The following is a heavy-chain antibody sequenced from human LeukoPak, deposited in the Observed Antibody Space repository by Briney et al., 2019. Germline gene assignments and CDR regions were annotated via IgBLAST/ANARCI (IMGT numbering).Heavy chain of an antibody. CDR3: ASDPNGDYVGALDY. CDR2: ISGSGGST. V-gene: IGHV3-23*01. CDR1: GFTFSSYA. D-gene: IGHD2-8*01. Sequence: GGSLRLSCAASGFTFSSYAMSWVRQAPGKGLEWVSAISGSGGSTHYVDSVKGRFTISRDNSKNTMYLQMNSLRSEDTAIYYCASDPNGDYVGALDYWGRGTLVTVSS. J-gene: IGHJ4*01.